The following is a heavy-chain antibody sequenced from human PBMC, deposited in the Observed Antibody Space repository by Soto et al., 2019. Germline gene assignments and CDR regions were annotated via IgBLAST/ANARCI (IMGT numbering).Heavy chain of an antibody. D-gene: IGHD1-7*01. J-gene: IGHJ4*02. CDR1: GGTFSSYA. V-gene: IGHV1-69*13. Sequence: GASVKVSCKASGGTFSSYAISWVRQAPGQGLEWMGGIIPIFGTANYAQKFQGRVTITADESTSTAYMELSSLRSEDTAVYYCARDARDWNYFAGPNYFDYWGQGTLVTVSS. CDR3: ARDARDWNYFAGPNYFDY. CDR2: IIPIFGTA.